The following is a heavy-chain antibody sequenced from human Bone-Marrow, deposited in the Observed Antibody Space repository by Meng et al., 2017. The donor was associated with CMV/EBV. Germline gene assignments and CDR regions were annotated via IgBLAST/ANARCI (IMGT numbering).Heavy chain of an antibody. CDR2: INNDGSTT. J-gene: IGHJ4*02. D-gene: IGHD2-21*02. Sequence: GESLKISCAASGFTFSTSWMHWVRQVPGKGLVWVSRINNDGSTTIYADSVKGRFTISRDNAKNTLYLQMNSLRAEDTALYYCAREIPYRPTAYWGQG. V-gene: IGHV3-74*01. CDR3: AREIPYRPTAY. CDR1: GFTFSTSW.